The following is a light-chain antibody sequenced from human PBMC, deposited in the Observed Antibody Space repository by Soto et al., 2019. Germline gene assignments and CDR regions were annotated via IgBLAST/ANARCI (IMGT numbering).Light chain of an antibody. CDR3: QQYYTTPIT. CDR2: WAY. Sequence: DIVMTQSPDSLAVSLGERATINCKSSQSVLYSSNNKNYLAWYQQKPGQPPKLLIYWAYTRESGLPDRLSGSGSGKDFTLTISSLQAEDVAVYYCQQYYTTPITFGQGTRLEIK. J-gene: IGKJ5*01. CDR1: QSVLYSSNNKNY. V-gene: IGKV4-1*01.